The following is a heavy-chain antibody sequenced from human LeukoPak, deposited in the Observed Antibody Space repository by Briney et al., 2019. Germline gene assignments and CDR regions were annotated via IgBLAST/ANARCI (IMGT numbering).Heavy chain of an antibody. CDR1: GYTFTSYD. Sequence: ASVKVSCKASGYTFTSYDINWVRQATGQGLEWMGWISAYNGNTNYAQKLQGRVTMTTDTSTSTAYMELRSLRSDDTAVYYCARRRDSGSLQHFDYWGQGTLVTVSS. CDR3: ARRRDSGSLQHFDY. D-gene: IGHD1-26*01. CDR2: ISAYNGNT. V-gene: IGHV1-18*01. J-gene: IGHJ4*02.